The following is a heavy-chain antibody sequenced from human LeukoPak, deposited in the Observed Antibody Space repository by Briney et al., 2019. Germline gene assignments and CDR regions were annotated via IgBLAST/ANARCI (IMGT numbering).Heavy chain of an antibody. CDR1: GGSIISGDYY. Sequence: PSETLSLTCTVSGGSIISGDYYWSWIRQSAEKGLEWIGRVYASGSSNYNPSLNSRVTISVDTSKNQFSLRLTSVSAADTAVYYCARCGGGYFDWLNWFDPWGQGTLVIVSS. V-gene: IGHV4-61*02. J-gene: IGHJ5*02. CDR2: VYASGSS. D-gene: IGHD3-9*01. CDR3: ARCGGGYFDWLNWFDP.